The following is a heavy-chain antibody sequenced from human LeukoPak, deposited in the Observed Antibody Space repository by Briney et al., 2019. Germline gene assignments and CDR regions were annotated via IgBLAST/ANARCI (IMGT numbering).Heavy chain of an antibody. V-gene: IGHV1-69*13. Sequence: SVKVFCKASGGTFSSYGISWVGQAPGQGLEWMGGIIPIFGTANYAQKFQGRVTITADESTSTAYMELSSLRSEDTAVYYCARSVVVVPAATGAEYFQHWGQGTLVTDSS. D-gene: IGHD2-2*01. J-gene: IGHJ1*01. CDR3: ARSVVVVPAATGAEYFQH. CDR1: GGTFSSYG. CDR2: IIPIFGTA.